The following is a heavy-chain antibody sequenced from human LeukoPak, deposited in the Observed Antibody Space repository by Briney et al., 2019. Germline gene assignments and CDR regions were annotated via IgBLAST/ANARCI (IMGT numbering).Heavy chain of an antibody. Sequence: SETLSLTCTVSGGSISGSYWSWIRQPPGKGLEWIGYIFYTGDNNYNPSLKTRATVSMDTSKNQFSLKMTSVPAADTAVYYCARHTYARPFDFWGQGTLVTVSS. CDR1: GGSISGSY. D-gene: IGHD6-6*01. J-gene: IGHJ4*02. V-gene: IGHV4-59*08. CDR2: IFYTGDN. CDR3: ARHTYARPFDF.